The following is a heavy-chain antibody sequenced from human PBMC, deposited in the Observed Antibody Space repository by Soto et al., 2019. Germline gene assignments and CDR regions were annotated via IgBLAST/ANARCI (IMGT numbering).Heavy chain of an antibody. CDR1: GFTFTTYS. V-gene: IGHV3-23*01. CDR3: VKDHSHTSGRNSRGDC. CDR2: ISGTGGQT. D-gene: IGHD4-4*01. Sequence: GGSLRLSCATSGFTFTTYSMNWVGQAPGKGLEWVSSISGTGGQTYHADSVKGRFTISRDNSKETLSLQMDSLRAEDTATYFCVKDHSHTSGRNSRGDCCGRGT. J-gene: IGHJ4*02.